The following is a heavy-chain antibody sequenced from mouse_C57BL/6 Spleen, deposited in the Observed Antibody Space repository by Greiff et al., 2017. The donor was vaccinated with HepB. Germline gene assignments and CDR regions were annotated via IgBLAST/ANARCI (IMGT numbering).Heavy chain of an antibody. CDR2: IHPSDSDT. Sequence: QVQLQQPGAELVKPGASVKVSCKASGYTFTSYWMHWVKQRPGQGLEWIGRIHPSDSDTNYNQKFKGKATLTVDKSSSTAYMQLSSLTSEDSAVYYCAIVISIDYYYGSPSIAMDYWGQGTSVTVSS. CDR1: GYTFTSYW. CDR3: AIVISIDYYYGSPSIAMDY. V-gene: IGHV1-74*01. J-gene: IGHJ4*01. D-gene: IGHD1-1*01.